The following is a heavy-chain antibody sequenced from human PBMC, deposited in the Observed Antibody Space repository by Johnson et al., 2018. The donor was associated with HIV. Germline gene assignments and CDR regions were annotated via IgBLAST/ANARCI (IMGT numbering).Heavy chain of an antibody. Sequence: LQLVESGGGLVQPGGSLRLSCAASGFTFSSYAMRWVRQAPGKGLEWVSGICGSGGSTYNADSVKGRFTISRDNSKNTLYVQMNSLRGEDTAGYYCAKDRGWGSLNAFDIWGQGTMVTVSS. D-gene: IGHD7-27*01. CDR2: ICGSGGST. CDR1: GFTFSSYA. V-gene: IGHV3-23*04. J-gene: IGHJ3*02. CDR3: AKDRGWGSLNAFDI.